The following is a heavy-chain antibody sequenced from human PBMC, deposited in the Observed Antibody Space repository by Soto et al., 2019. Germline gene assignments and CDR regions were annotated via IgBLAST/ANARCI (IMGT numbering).Heavy chain of an antibody. CDR3: AREYCSGGSCYQYFQH. J-gene: IGHJ1*01. D-gene: IGHD2-15*01. Sequence: QVQLVESGGGLVKPGGSLRLSCAASGFTFSDYYMSWIRQAPGKGLEWVSYISSGGGTIYYADSVKGRFTIPRDNAKSSLYLQMNSLRAEDTAVYYCAREYCSGGSCYQYFQHWGQGTLVTVSS. CDR2: ISSGGGTI. V-gene: IGHV3-11*01. CDR1: GFTFSDYY.